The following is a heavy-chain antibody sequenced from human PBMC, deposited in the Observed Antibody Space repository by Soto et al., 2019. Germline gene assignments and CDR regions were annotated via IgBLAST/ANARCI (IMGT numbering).Heavy chain of an antibody. CDR1: GGTFSSNA. D-gene: IGHD5-18*01. J-gene: IGHJ4*01. CDR3: ATGGRGYSSSFPRSYFEY. CDR2: ILPIFNTA. V-gene: IGHV1-69*13. Sequence: SVKVSCKASGGTFSSNAISWVRQAPGQGPEWMGGILPIFNTANYAQNFQGRVTITADESTSTSYMELTSLKSEDTAIYYCATGGRGYSSSFPRSYFEYQGQGTLVTVSS.